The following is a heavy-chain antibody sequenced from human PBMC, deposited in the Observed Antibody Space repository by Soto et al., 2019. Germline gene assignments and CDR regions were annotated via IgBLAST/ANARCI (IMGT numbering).Heavy chain of an antibody. V-gene: IGHV1-8*01. CDR2: MNPNSGNT. CDR1: GYTFTSYD. D-gene: IGHD4-17*01. J-gene: IGHJ4*02. CDR3: AKALYGDKLDF. Sequence: QVQLVQSGAEVKKPGASVKVSCKASGYTFTSYDINWVRQATGQGLEWMGWMNPNSGNTGYAQKFQGRVTMTRNTSLSNGYMGVGRLGSEDTAVYYCAKALYGDKLDFWGQGTLVTVSS.